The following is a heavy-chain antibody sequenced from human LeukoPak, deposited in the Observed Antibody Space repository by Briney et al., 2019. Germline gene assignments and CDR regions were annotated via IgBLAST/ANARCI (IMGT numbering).Heavy chain of an antibody. CDR2: FYPGGNT. CDR3: ARAAQHLDY. Sequence: GGSLRFSCAVSGINVSSNHMTWVRQAPGKGLEWVSVFYPGGNTYYTDSVKGRFTVPRDNSKNTLFLQMNSLRVEDTAVYYCARAAQHLDYWGQGTLVTVSS. CDR1: GINVSSNH. V-gene: IGHV3-53*01. J-gene: IGHJ4*02.